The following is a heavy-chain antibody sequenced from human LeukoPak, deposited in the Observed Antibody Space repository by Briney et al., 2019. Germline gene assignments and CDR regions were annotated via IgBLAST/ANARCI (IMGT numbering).Heavy chain of an antibody. J-gene: IGHJ5*02. CDR3: ARVAGKWEPQGWFDP. CDR1: GYTFTSYG. CDR2: ISAYNGNT. D-gene: IGHD1-26*01. Sequence: GASVKVSCKASGYTFTSYGISWVRQAPGQGLEWMGWISAYNGNTNYAQKLQGRVTMTTDTSTSTAYMELRSLRSDDTAVYYCARVAGKWEPQGWFDPWGQGTLVTVSS. V-gene: IGHV1-18*01.